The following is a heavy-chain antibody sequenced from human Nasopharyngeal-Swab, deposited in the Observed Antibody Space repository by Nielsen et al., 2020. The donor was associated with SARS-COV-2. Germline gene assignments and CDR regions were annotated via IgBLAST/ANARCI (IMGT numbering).Heavy chain of an antibody. J-gene: IGHJ3*02. CDR2: ISWNSGSI. Sequence: CAASGFPFDDYAMHWVRQAPWKGLEWVSGISWNSGSIGYADSVKGRFTISRDNAKNSLYLQMNSLRAEDTALYYCAKIHDSSGYYSDAFDIWGQGTMVTVSS. CDR3: AKIHDSSGYYSDAFDI. D-gene: IGHD3-22*01. V-gene: IGHV3-9*01. CDR1: GFPFDDYA.